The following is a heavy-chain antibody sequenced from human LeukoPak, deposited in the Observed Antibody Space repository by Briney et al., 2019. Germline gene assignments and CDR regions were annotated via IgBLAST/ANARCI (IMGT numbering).Heavy chain of an antibody. Sequence: GGTLRLSCAASGFTFSSYAMHWVRQAPGKGLEYVSAISSNGGSTYYANSVKGRFTISRDNSKNTLYLQMGSLRAEDTAVYYCAKNVDTTMVPNYWGQGTLVTVSS. CDR2: ISSNGGST. CDR1: GFTFSSYA. CDR3: AKNVDTTMVPNY. D-gene: IGHD5-18*01. J-gene: IGHJ4*02. V-gene: IGHV3-64*01.